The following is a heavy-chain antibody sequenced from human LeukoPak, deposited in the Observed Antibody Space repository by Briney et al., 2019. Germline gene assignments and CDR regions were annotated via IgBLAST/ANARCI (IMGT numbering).Heavy chain of an antibody. V-gene: IGHV3-23*01. D-gene: IGHD3-3*01. Sequence: GGSLRLPCAASGFTFSSYAMSWVRQAPGKGLEWVSGISGSGGSTDYADSLKGRFTISRDNSKNTLYLQMNSLRAEDTAVYYCAKTPVRRFPLYFDYWGQGTLVTVSS. J-gene: IGHJ4*02. CDR1: GFTFSSYA. CDR2: ISGSGGST. CDR3: AKTPVRRFPLYFDY.